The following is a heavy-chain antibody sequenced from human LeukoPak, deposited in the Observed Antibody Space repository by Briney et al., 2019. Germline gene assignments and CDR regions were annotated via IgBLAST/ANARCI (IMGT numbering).Heavy chain of an antibody. CDR3: ARGLVYSSSWDNWFDP. Sequence: SETLSLTCTVSGGSISSYYWSWIRQPAGKGLEWIGRIYSSGSTNYNPSLQSRVTMSVDTSKNQFSLKVNSVTAADTAVYYCARGLVYSSSWDNWFDPWGQGTLVTVSP. J-gene: IGHJ5*02. CDR1: GGSISSYY. D-gene: IGHD6-13*01. CDR2: IYSSGST. V-gene: IGHV4-4*07.